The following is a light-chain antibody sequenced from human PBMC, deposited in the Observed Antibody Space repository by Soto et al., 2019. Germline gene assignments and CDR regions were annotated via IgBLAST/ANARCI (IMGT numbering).Light chain of an antibody. J-gene: IGLJ2*01. V-gene: IGLV1-44*01. Sequence: QSVLTQPPSASGTPGQRVTISCSGSSSNIGSNTVNWYQQLPGTAPKLLIYSNNTRPSGVPDRFSGSKSGTSTSLAISGLQSEDEADYYCASWDYSLNGRDVVFGGGTKVTVL. CDR3: ASWDYSLNGRDVV. CDR1: SSNIGSNT. CDR2: SNN.